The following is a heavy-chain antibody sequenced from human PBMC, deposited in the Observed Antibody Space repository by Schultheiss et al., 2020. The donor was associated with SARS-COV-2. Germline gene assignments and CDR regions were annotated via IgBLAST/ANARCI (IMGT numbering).Heavy chain of an antibody. CDR3: AREAFYHMDL. CDR1: GGSISSGNYY. CDR2: IYTSGST. V-gene: IGHV4-61*02. J-gene: IGHJ6*03. Sequence: SETLSLTCTVSGGSISSGNYYWSWIRQPAGKGLEWIGRIYTSGSTNYNPSLKSRVTISVDTSKNQFSLKLSSVTAADTAVYYCAREAFYHMDLWGRGTTVTVSS.